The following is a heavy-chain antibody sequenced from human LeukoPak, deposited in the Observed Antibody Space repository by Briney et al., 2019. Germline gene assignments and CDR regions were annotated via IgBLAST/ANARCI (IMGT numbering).Heavy chain of an antibody. V-gene: IGHV5-51*01. D-gene: IGHD4-23*01. Sequence: GESLKISCKGSGYSFTSYWIGWVRQMPGKGLEWMGIIYPGDSDTRYSPSFQGQVTISADKSISTAYLQWSSLKASDTAMYYCASRVRYGGNSDAFDIWGQGTMVTVSS. CDR2: IYPGDSDT. CDR1: GYSFTSYW. CDR3: ASRVRYGGNSDAFDI. J-gene: IGHJ3*02.